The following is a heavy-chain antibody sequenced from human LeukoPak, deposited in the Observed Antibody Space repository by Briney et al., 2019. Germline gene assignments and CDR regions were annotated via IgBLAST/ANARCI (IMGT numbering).Heavy chain of an antibody. D-gene: IGHD1-26*01. CDR1: GYTFTPYH. Sequence: GASVKVSCKASGYTFTPYHIHWVRQAPGQGLEWMGMVNPNGGGTNYAQKFHGRVSMIRDTPTSTVYMDLSSLTSEDTAVYYCAREPPGATRGFDYWGQGTLVTVSS. J-gene: IGHJ4*02. CDR3: AREPPGATRGFDY. CDR2: VNPNGGGT. V-gene: IGHV1-46*01.